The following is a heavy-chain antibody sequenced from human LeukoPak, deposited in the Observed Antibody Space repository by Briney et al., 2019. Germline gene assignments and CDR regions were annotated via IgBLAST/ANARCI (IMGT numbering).Heavy chain of an antibody. D-gene: IGHD3-3*01. CDR1: GGSISSNNCF. CDR2: IYDSGST. CDR3: QSRFLEWLLDY. V-gene: IGHV4-39*01. J-gene: IGHJ4*02. Sequence: PSETLSLTCTVSGGSISSNNCFWGWIRQPPGKGLEWIGSIYDSGSTYYNPSLKSRVTISVDTSKNQFSLKLNSVTAADTAMYYCQSRFLEWLLDYWGQGTLVTVSS.